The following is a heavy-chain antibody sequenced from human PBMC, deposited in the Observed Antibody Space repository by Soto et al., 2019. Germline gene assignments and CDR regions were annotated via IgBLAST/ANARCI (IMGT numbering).Heavy chain of an antibody. CDR3: ARLGSSGWYQGSYFDY. V-gene: IGHV4-39*01. Sequence: QLQLQESGPGLVKPSETLSLTCIVSGGSITRNNHYWGGIRQSPGKGLEWFGSILYRGSTNYDPSLKSRVTLSVETSKNQFSLKMSSVNAADTAVYYCARLGSSGWYQGSYFDYWGQGTLVTVSA. J-gene: IGHJ4*02. CDR1: GGSITRNNHY. CDR2: ILYRGST. D-gene: IGHD6-19*01.